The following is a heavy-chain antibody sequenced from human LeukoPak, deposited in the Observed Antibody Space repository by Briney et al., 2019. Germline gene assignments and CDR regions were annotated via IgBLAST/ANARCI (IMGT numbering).Heavy chain of an antibody. Sequence: GGSLRLSCAASGFTFSSYGMHWFRQAPGKGLEWVAVIWYDGSNKYYADSVKGRFTISRDNSKNTLYLQMNSLRAEDTAVYYCARDSYYDSSGYPNYWGQGTLVTVSS. CDR2: IWYDGSNK. V-gene: IGHV3-33*01. D-gene: IGHD3-22*01. CDR1: GFTFSSYG. J-gene: IGHJ4*02. CDR3: ARDSYYDSSGYPNY.